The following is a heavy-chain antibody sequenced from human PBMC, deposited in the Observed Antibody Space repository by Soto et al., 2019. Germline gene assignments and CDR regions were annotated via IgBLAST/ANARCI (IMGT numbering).Heavy chain of an antibody. CDR3: AREMVRGVIMEGLDY. V-gene: IGHV3-66*01. D-gene: IGHD3-10*01. Sequence: GGSLRLSCAASGFTVSSNYMSWVRQAPGKGLEWVSVIYSGGSTYYADSVKGRFTISRDNSKNTLYLQMNSLRAEGTAVYYCAREMVRGVIMEGLDYWGQGTLVTVSS. J-gene: IGHJ4*02. CDR2: IYSGGST. CDR1: GFTVSSNY.